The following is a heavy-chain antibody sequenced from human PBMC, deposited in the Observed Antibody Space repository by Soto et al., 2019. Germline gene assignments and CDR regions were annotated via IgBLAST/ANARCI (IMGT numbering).Heavy chain of an antibody. V-gene: IGHV3-30-3*01. CDR1: GFTFRSYA. CDR3: ARGGEHYDFWSAYDY. D-gene: IGHD3-3*01. Sequence: QVQLVESGGGVVQPGRSLRLSCAASGFTFRSYAMHWVRQAPGKGLEWVAVISYDGSNKYYADSVKGRFTISRDNSKNTLYPQMNSLRAEDTAVYYCARGGEHYDFWSAYDYWGQGTLVTVSS. CDR2: ISYDGSNK. J-gene: IGHJ4*02.